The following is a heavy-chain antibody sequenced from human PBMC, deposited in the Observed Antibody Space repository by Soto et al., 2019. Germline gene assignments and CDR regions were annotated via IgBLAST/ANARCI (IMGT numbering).Heavy chain of an antibody. J-gene: IGHJ6*02. Sequence: ASVKVSCQASGYTFTGYYMHWVRQAPGQGLEWMGRINPNSGGTNYAQKFQGRVTMTRDTSISTAYMELSRLRSDDTAVYYCARITIFGVATEPIQYGMDVWGQGTTVTVSS. CDR2: INPNSGGT. CDR1: GYTFTGYY. V-gene: IGHV1-2*06. D-gene: IGHD3-3*01. CDR3: ARITIFGVATEPIQYGMDV.